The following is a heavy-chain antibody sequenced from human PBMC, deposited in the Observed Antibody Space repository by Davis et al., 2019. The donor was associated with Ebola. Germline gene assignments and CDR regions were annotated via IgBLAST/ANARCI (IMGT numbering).Heavy chain of an antibody. D-gene: IGHD3-10*01. CDR1: GYTFTNYG. CDR3: ARVWNDYGSGSYYDY. Sequence: AASVKVSCKASGYTFTNYGITWVRQAPGQGLEWMGWINPHNGNTNYAQKLQGRVTMTTDTSTSTAYMELRSLRSDDTAVYYCARVWNDYGSGSYYDYWGQGILVTVSS. CDR2: INPHNGNT. J-gene: IGHJ4*02. V-gene: IGHV1-18*04.